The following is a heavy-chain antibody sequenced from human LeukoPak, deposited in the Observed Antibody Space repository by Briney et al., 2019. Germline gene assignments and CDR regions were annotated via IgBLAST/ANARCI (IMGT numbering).Heavy chain of an antibody. CDR1: GGSINSHY. Sequence: SETLSLTCTVYGGSINSHYWSWIRQPPGRGLEWIGSIGKTGSTNANPSLKSRLTISVETSENQFSLKLSSVTAADTAVYYCARWARYCPNGVCYRDNWFAPWGQRTLVTVSS. CDR3: ARWARYCPNGVCYRDNWFAP. D-gene: IGHD2-8*01. CDR2: IGKTGST. J-gene: IGHJ5*02. V-gene: IGHV4-59*11.